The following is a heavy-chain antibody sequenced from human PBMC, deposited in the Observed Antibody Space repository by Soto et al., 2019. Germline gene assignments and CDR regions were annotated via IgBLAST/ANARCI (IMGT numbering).Heavy chain of an antibody. Sequence: SVKVSCKASGGTFSSYAISWARQAPGQGLEWMGGIIPIFGTANYAQKFQGRVTITADESTSTAYMELSSLRSEDTAVYYCASNFGVTPDYYYGMDVWGQGTTVTVSS. V-gene: IGHV1-69*13. CDR2: IIPIFGTA. J-gene: IGHJ6*02. CDR3: ASNFGVTPDYYYGMDV. CDR1: GGTFSSYA. D-gene: IGHD3-3*01.